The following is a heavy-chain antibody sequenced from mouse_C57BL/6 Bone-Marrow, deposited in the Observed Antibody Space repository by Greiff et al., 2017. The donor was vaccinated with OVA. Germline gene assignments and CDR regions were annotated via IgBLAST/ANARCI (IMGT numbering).Heavy chain of an antibody. V-gene: IGHV3-6*01. D-gene: IGHD1-1*01. Sequence: ESGPGLVKPSQSLSLTCSVTGYSITSGYYWNWIRQFPGNKLEWMGYISYDGSNNYNPSLKNRISITRDTSKNQFFLKLNSVTAEDTATYYCARPFYYYGSSYGYFDVWGTGTTVTVSS. CDR2: ISYDGSN. CDR3: ARPFYYYGSSYGYFDV. CDR1: GYSITSGYY. J-gene: IGHJ1*03.